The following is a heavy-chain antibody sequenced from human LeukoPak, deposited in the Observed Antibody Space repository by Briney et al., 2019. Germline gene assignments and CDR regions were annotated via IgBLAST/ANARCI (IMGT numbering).Heavy chain of an antibody. CDR1: GGSISSSSYY. J-gene: IGHJ1*01. CDR3: ARGGVAMRWLQEAAEYFQH. V-gene: IGHV4-39*07. CDR2: IYYSGST. Sequence: SETLSLTCTVSGGSISSSSYYWGWIRQPPGKGLEWIGSIYYSGSTYYNPSLKSRVTISVDTSKNQFSLKLSSVTAADTAVYYCARGGVAMRWLQEAAEYFQHWGQGTLATVSS. D-gene: IGHD5-24*01.